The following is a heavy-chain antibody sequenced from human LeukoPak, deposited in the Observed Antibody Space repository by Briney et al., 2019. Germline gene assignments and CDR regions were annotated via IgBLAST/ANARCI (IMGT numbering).Heavy chain of an antibody. CDR3: ARESISYYYYYMDV. CDR1: GYSFTDYL. CDR2: INPNSGGT. Sequence: ASVKVSCKXSGYSFTDYLMHWVRQAPRQGLEWMGWINPNSGGTNYAQKFQGRVTMTRDTSISTAYMELSRLRSDDTAVYYCARESISYYYYYMDVWGKGTTVTVSS. D-gene: IGHD3-9*01. V-gene: IGHV1-2*02. J-gene: IGHJ6*03.